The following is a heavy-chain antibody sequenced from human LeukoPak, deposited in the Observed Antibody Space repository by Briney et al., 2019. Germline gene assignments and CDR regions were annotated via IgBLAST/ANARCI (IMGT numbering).Heavy chain of an antibody. CDR1: GGSISSYY. Sequence: SETLSLTCTVSGGSISSYYWSWIRQPPGKGLEWIGYIYYSGSTNYNLSLKSRVTISVDTSKNQFSLKLSSVTAADTAVYYCARVYATESYYYYYGMDVWGQGTTVTVSS. J-gene: IGHJ6*02. CDR3: ARVYATESYYYYYGMDV. CDR2: IYYSGST. D-gene: IGHD2-2*02. V-gene: IGHV4-59*01.